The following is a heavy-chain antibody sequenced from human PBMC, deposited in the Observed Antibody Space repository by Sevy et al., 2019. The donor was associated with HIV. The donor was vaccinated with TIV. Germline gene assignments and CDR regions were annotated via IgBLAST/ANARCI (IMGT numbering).Heavy chain of an antibody. D-gene: IGHD2-8*01. CDR1: RFAFYEYS. CDR3: AREGCSRPHDY. Sequence: GESLKISCAASRFAFYEYSMSWIRQAPGKGLEWVATLSFGCGKINYADSVKGRFTISRDNSKNSFYLQMDNLRVEDTALYYCAREGCSRPHDYWGQGTRVTVSS. J-gene: IGHJ4*02. CDR2: LSFGCGKI. V-gene: IGHV3-23*01.